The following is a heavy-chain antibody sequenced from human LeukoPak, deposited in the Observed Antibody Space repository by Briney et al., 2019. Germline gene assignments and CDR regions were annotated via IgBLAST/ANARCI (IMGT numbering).Heavy chain of an antibody. J-gene: IGHJ5*02. CDR3: ARLTVVMVYSIQENWLDP. D-gene: IGHD2-8*01. Sequence: ASVKVSCKASGYTFSDFGITWVRQAPGQGVEWMGWIGSYDDNTNYAQKLQGRVTMTTDTSTSTAYMELRSLRTDDTAVYYCARLTVVMVYSIQENWLDPWGQGTLVTVSS. V-gene: IGHV1-18*01. CDR1: GYTFSDFG. CDR2: IGSYDDNT.